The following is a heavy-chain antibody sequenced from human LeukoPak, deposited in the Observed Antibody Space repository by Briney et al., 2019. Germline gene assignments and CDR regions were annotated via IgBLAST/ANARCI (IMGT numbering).Heavy chain of an antibody. CDR1: GYTFTSYD. CDR3: ARGYCTNGVCYTSFDY. CDR2: MNPNSGNT. J-gene: IGHJ4*02. Sequence: ASVKVSCKASGYTFTSYDINWVRQATGQGLEWMGWMNPNSGNTGYAQKFQGRVTITRNTSISTAYMELSSLRSEDTAVYYCARGYCTNGVCYTSFDYWGQGTLVTVSS. V-gene: IGHV1-8*03. D-gene: IGHD2-8*01.